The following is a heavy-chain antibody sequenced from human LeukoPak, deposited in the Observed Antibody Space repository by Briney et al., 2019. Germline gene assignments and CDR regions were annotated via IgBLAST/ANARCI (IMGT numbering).Heavy chain of an antibody. J-gene: IGHJ4*02. CDR3: ARLSAGPYFHLDC. Sequence: GESLKISGKGSGYNFSNKWIGWVRQMPGKGREWRGIIYPGDAQTRYSPSFQGQVTISADESISTAYLQWGRLNASDSALYYCARLSAGPYFHLDCWGQGTLVTVSS. CDR2: IYPGDAQT. V-gene: IGHV5-51*01. CDR1: GYNFSNKW. D-gene: IGHD2/OR15-2a*01.